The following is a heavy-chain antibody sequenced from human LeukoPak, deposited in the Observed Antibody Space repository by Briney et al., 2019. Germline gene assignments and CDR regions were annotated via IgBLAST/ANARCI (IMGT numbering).Heavy chain of an antibody. V-gene: IGHV3-23*01. CDR3: AKFGYYYGSGSYYNPLDY. Sequence: GGSLRLSCAASGFTFSSYAMSWVRQAPGKGLEWVSAISGSGGSTYYADSVKGRFTISRDNSKNPLYLQMNSLRAEDTAVYYCAKFGYYYGSGSYYNPLDYWGQGTLVTVSS. D-gene: IGHD3-10*01. CDR2: ISGSGGST. CDR1: GFTFSSYA. J-gene: IGHJ4*02.